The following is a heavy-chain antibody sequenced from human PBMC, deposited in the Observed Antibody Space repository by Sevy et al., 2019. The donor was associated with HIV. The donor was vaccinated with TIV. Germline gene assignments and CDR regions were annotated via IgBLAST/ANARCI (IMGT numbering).Heavy chain of an antibody. Sequence: ASVKVSCKASAYTFTNYGITWVRQAPGQGLEWMGWISVYNGNTNYAQNLQGRVTMTTDASTTTAYMELRSLRSDDTAVYYCARIAGAPYFFDYWGQGTLVTVSS. CDR3: ARIAGAPYFFDY. J-gene: IGHJ4*02. V-gene: IGHV1-18*01. CDR2: ISVYNGNT. CDR1: AYTFTNYG. D-gene: IGHD6-13*01.